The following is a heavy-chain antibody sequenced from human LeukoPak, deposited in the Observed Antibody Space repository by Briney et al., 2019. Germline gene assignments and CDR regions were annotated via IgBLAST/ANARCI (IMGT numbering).Heavy chain of an antibody. CDR3: XXXXRSGWGPANWFDP. J-gene: IGHJ5*02. Sequence: SGGSLRLSCAASGFTFSSYSMNWVRQAPGKGLEWVSSISSSSSYIYYADSVKGRFTISRDNAKNSLYLQMNSLRAEDTAVYYXXXXXRSGWGPANWFDPWGQGTLVTVSS. V-gene: IGHV3-21*01. CDR1: GFTFSSYS. D-gene: IGHD6-19*01. CDR2: ISSSSSYI.